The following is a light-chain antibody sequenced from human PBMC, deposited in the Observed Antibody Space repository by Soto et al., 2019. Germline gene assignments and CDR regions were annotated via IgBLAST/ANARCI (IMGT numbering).Light chain of an antibody. CDR2: DAS. Sequence: IQMTHSPSTLSASLGDRVTITFRASQSISSWLAWYQQKPGKAPKLLIYDASSLESGVPSRFSGSGSGTDFTLTISSLQPEDFATYFCQQLNSYPITFGQGTRLEIK. CDR3: QQLNSYPIT. V-gene: IGKV1-5*01. J-gene: IGKJ5*01. CDR1: QSISSW.